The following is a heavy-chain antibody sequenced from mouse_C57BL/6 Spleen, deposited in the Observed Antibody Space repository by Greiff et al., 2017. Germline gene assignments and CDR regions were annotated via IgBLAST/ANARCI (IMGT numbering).Heavy chain of an antibody. CDR3: TTSGKLIRGYFDY. D-gene: IGHD1-3*01. Sequence: VQLQQSGAELVRPGASVKLSCTASGFNIKDDYMHWVKQRPEQGLEWIGWIDPENGDTEYASKFQGKATITADTSSNTAYLQLSSLTSEDTAVYYCTTSGKLIRGYFDYWGQGTTLTVSS. CDR2: IDPENGDT. CDR1: GFNIKDDY. J-gene: IGHJ2*01. V-gene: IGHV14-4*01.